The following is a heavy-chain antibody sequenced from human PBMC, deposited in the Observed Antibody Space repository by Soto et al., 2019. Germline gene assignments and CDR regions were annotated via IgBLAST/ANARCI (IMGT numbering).Heavy chain of an antibody. CDR2: ISGSGGST. J-gene: IGHJ4*02. Sequence: LSLTCAASGFTFSSYAMSWVRQAPGKGLEWVSAISGSGGSTYYADSVKGRFTISRDNSKNTLYLQMNSLRAEDTAVYYCAKYDTQELPEGIAVAWDYWGQGTLVTVSS. CDR3: AKYDTQELPEGIAVAWDY. V-gene: IGHV3-23*01. D-gene: IGHD6-19*01. CDR1: GFTFSSYA.